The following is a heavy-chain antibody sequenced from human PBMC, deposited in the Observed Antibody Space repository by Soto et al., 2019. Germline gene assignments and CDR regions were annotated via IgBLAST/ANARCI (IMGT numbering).Heavy chain of an antibody. J-gene: IGHJ4*02. D-gene: IGHD6-13*01. CDR1: GFTFSSYS. CDR2: ISSSSSYI. CDR3: ARGSWYSSSSIPFDY. V-gene: IGHV3-21*01. Sequence: GGSLRLSCAASGFTFSSYSMNWVRQAPGKGLEWVSSISSSSSYIYYADSVKGRFTITRDNSKNSLYLEMNWLRAEETAVYYCARGSWYSSSSIPFDYWGQGTLVTVSS.